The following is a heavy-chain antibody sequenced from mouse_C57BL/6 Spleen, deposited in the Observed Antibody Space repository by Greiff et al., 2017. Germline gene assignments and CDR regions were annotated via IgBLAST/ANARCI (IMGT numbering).Heavy chain of an antibody. V-gene: IGHV5-6*01. D-gene: IGHD4-1*01. CDR1: GFTFSSYG. J-gene: IGHJ2*01. Sequence: EVQLVESGGDLVKPGGSLKLSCAASGFTFSSYGMSWVRQTPDKRLEWVATISSGGSYTYYPDSVKGRFTISRDNAKNTLYLQMSSLKSEDTAMYYCARQNWDAYFDYWGQGTTLTVSS. CDR2: ISSGGSYT. CDR3: ARQNWDAYFDY.